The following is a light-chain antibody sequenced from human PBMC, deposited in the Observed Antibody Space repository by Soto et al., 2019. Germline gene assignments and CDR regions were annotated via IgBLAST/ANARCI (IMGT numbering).Light chain of an antibody. CDR1: SSDVGGYNY. J-gene: IGLJ1*01. V-gene: IGLV2-8*01. CDR3: SSYAGSNNYV. Sequence: QSVLTQPPSASGSPVQSVTISCTGTSSDVGGYNYVSWYQHHPGKAPKLMIYDVSKRPSGVPDRFSGSKSGNTASLTVSGLQAEDEADYYCSSYAGSNNYVFGTGTQLTVL. CDR2: DVS.